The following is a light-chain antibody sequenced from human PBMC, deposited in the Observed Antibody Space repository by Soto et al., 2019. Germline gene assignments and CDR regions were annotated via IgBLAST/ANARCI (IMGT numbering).Light chain of an antibody. Sequence: QSVLTQPASVSGSPGQSITISCTGTSSDVGGYNYVSWYQQHPGKAPKFMIYDVSNRPSGVSNRFSGSKSGNTASLTISGLQAEVVADYYCSLYTTSNTRQIVFGTGTKLTVL. CDR3: SLYTTSNTRQIV. CDR2: DVS. J-gene: IGLJ1*01. CDR1: SSDVGGYNY. V-gene: IGLV2-14*01.